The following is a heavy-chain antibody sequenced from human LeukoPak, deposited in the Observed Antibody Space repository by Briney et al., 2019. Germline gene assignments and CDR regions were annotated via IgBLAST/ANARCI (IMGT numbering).Heavy chain of an antibody. Sequence: PGGSLRLSCAASGFTFSSYAMSWVRQAPGKGLEWVSDISGSGGSTYYADSVKGRFTISRDNSKNTLYLQMNSLRAEDTAVYYCAKIRDGYNFYEPLDYWGQGTLVTVSS. CDR2: ISGSGGST. CDR3: AKIRDGYNFYEPLDY. D-gene: IGHD5-12*01. J-gene: IGHJ4*02. V-gene: IGHV3-23*01. CDR1: GFTFSSYA.